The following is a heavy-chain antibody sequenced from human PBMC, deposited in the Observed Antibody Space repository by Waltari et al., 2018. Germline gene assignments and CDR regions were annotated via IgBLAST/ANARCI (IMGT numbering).Heavy chain of an antibody. Sequence: EVQLVESGGGLVQPGGSLRLSCAAYGFIFSSHWRGWVRRAPGKGLEWVANIKPDGSGRYYLDSVKGRFTISRDNGKNLGFLQMDSLSAEDTAIYYCARITLWSNYWAFDPGGQGTQVAVSS. J-gene: IGHJ5*02. CDR2: IKPDGSGR. V-gene: IGHV3-7*01. D-gene: IGHD3-3*01. CDR3: ARITLWSNYWAFDP. CDR1: GFIFSSHW.